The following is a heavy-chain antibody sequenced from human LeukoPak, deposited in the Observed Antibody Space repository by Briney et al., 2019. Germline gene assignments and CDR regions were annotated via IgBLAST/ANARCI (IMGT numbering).Heavy chain of an antibody. D-gene: IGHD3-22*01. V-gene: IGHV4-39*07. CDR2: IYYSGST. CDR3: AREPAFDSYDSSGYGPPWDY. J-gene: IGHJ4*02. CDR1: GGSISSSSYY. Sequence: SETLSLTCTVSGGSISSSSYYWGWIRQPPGRGLEWIGSIYYSGSTYYNPSLKSRVTISVDTSKNQFSLKLSSVTAADTAVYYCAREPAFDSYDSSGYGPPWDYWGQGTLVTVSS.